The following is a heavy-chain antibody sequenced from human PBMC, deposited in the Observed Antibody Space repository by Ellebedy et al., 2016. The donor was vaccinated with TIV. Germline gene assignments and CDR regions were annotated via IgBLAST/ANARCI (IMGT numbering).Heavy chain of an antibody. CDR3: ARTRYYYDSSGYYFDAFDI. D-gene: IGHD3-22*01. J-gene: IGHJ3*02. Sequence: MPSETLSLTCTVSGGSISSSSYYWGWIRQPPGKGLEWIGSIYYSGSTYYNPSLKSRVTISVDTSKNQFSLKLSSVTAADTAVYYCARTRYYYDSSGYYFDAFDIWGQGTMVTVSS. V-gene: IGHV4-39*01. CDR2: IYYSGST. CDR1: GGSISSSSYY.